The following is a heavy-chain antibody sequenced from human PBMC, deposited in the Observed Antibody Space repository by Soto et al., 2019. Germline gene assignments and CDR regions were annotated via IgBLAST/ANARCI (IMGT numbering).Heavy chain of an antibody. CDR1: GFSLSTSGVG. CDR2: IYWDDDK. Sequence: QITLKESGPTLVKPTQTLTLTCTFSGFSLSTSGVGVGWLSQPQGTALEWLALIYWDDDKRYSPSLKSRLTINKDTSKNQVVLTMTNIDPVDTATYYCAHSLYDSVWGTNWFDPWCQGTLVTVS. D-gene: IGHD3-16*01. J-gene: IGHJ5*02. CDR3: AHSLYDSVWGTNWFDP. V-gene: IGHV2-5*02.